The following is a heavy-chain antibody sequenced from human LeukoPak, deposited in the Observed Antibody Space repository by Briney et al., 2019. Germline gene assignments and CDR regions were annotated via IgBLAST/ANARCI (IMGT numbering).Heavy chain of an antibody. CDR1: GFTFSDYY. Sequence: PGGSLRLSCAASGFTFSDYYMSWIRQAPGEGLEWVSYISSSGSTIYYADSVKGRFTISRDNAKNSLYLQMNSLRAEDTAVYYCARDYGDSLYYFDYWGQGTLVTVSS. CDR3: ARDYGDSLYYFDY. V-gene: IGHV3-11*04. CDR2: ISSSGSTI. D-gene: IGHD4-17*01. J-gene: IGHJ4*02.